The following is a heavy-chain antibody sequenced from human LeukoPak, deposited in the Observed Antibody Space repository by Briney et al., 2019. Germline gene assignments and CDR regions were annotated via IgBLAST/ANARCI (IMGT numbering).Heavy chain of an antibody. CDR3: ARESFSGDSSGYYGY. CDR1: GFTFSDYY. V-gene: IGHV3-11*06. CDR2: ISSRSSYI. J-gene: IGHJ4*02. D-gene: IGHD3-22*01. Sequence: GGSLRLSCAASGFTFSDYYVSWIRQAPGKGLEWVSYISSRSSYINYADSVKGRFTISRDNAKNSLYLQMNSLRAEDTAVYYCARESFSGDSSGYYGYWGQGTLVTVSS.